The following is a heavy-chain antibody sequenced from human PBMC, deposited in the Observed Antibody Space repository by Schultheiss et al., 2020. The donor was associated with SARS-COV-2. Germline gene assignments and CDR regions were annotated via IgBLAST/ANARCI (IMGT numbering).Heavy chain of an antibody. CDR1: GFIFDAHG. CDR2: LNWNGGIS. V-gene: IGHV3-20*04. D-gene: IGHD4-17*01. J-gene: IGHJ4*02. Sequence: GESLKISCEASGFIFDAHGMTWVRQVPGKGLEWVSGLNWNGGISGYADSVKGRFTISRDNAKNSLYLQMNSLKADDTALYYCARVTTGDSLDYWGQGTLVTVSS. CDR3: ARVTTGDSLDY.